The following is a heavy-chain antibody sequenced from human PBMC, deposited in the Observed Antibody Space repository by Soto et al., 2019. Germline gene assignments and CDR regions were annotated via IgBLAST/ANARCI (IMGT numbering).Heavy chain of an antibody. Sequence: ASVKVSCKASGYTFTSYAISWVRQAPGQGLEWMGWIIANNGNTKNAQKLQGRVTITADTSTSTAYMELRSLRSDDTAVYYCARDSPPVDYWGQGTLVTVSS. V-gene: IGHV1-18*01. J-gene: IGHJ4*02. CDR3: ARDSPPVDY. CDR2: IIANNGNT. CDR1: GYTFTSYA.